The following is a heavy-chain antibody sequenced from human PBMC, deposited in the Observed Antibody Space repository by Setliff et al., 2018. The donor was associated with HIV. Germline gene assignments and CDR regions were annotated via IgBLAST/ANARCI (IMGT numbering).Heavy chain of an antibody. V-gene: IGHV3-7*03. CDR3: ARDDSNGNTDAFDI. CDR1: GFTFSSYW. Sequence: PGGSLRLSCAASGFTFSSYWMSWVRQAPGKGLEWVANIGQDGSEKNYVDSVKGRFTISRDNPKNSLYLQMTSLRAEDTAVYYCARDDSNGNTDAFDIWGQGTTVTV. D-gene: IGHD5-18*01. J-gene: IGHJ3*02. CDR2: IGQDGSEK.